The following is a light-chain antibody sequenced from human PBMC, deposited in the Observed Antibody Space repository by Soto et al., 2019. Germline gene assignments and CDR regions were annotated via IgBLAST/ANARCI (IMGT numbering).Light chain of an antibody. Sequence: QSVLTQPASVSGSPGQSITISCTGTSSDVGGYNYVSWYQQHPGKAPKLMIYDVSNRPSGVSNRFSGSKSGNTASLTISGLQAEDEADYYCSSYTSSSPLWVFGGGIKLTVL. CDR1: SSDVGGYNY. V-gene: IGLV2-14*01. CDR2: DVS. CDR3: SSYTSSSPLWV. J-gene: IGLJ3*02.